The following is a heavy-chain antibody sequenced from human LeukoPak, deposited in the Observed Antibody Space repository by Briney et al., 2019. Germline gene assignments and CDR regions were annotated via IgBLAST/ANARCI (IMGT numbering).Heavy chain of an antibody. CDR2: IWFDGSEK. V-gene: IGHV3-33*01. Sequence: GGSLRLSCAASGFTFSTYGMHWVRQAPGKGLDWVAVIWFDGSEKYYADSVKGRFTISRDNSNNTLYLQMNSLSAEDTAVYYCARAVGPFDYWGQGTLVTVSS. D-gene: IGHD1-26*01. CDR1: GFTFSTYG. CDR3: ARAVGPFDY. J-gene: IGHJ4*02.